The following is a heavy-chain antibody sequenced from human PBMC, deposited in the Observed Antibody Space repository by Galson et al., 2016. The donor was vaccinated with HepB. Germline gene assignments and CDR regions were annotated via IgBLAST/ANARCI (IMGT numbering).Heavy chain of an antibody. CDR1: GGSIISYS. J-gene: IGHJ4*02. D-gene: IGHD1-26*01. CDR3: ARLLAAPKYYFDY. CDR2: IYYSGST. V-gene: IGHV4-59*01. Sequence: SETLSLTCTVSGGSIISYSWSWIRQPPGEGLECIGFIYYSGSTNYNPSLKSRVTISVDTSKNQFSLKLNSVTAADTAVYYCARLLAAPKYYFDYWGQGTLVTVSS.